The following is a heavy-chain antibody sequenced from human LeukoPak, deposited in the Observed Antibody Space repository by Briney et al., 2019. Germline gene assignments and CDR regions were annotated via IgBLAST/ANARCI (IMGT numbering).Heavy chain of an antibody. Sequence: PSETLSLTCTVSGGSISSGGYYWSWIRQHPGKGLEWIGYIYYSGSTYYNPSLKSRVTISVDTSKNQFSLKLSSVTAADTAVYYCARGVLPAATVDYWGQGTLVTVSS. V-gene: IGHV4-31*03. J-gene: IGHJ4*02. CDR3: ARGVLPAATVDY. CDR2: IYYSGST. CDR1: GGSISSGGYY. D-gene: IGHD2-2*01.